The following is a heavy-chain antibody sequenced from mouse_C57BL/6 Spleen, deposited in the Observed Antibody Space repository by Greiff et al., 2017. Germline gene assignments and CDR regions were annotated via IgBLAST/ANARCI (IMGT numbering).Heavy chain of an antibody. CDR2: IHPNSGST. CDR3: ARDATVNYAMDY. Sequence: VQLQQPGAELVKPGASVKLSCKASGYTFTSYWMHWVKQRPGQGLEWIGMIHPNSGSTNYNEKFKSKATLTVDKSSSTAYMQLSSLTSEDSAVYYCARDATVNYAMDYWGQGTSVTVSS. J-gene: IGHJ4*01. V-gene: IGHV1-64*01. CDR1: GYTFTSYW. D-gene: IGHD1-1*01.